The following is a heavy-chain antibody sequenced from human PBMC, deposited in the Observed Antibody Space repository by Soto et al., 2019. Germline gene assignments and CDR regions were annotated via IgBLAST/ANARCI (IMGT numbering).Heavy chain of an antibody. CDR2: IYSGGST. CDR1: GFTVSSNY. D-gene: IGHD1-26*01. J-gene: IGHJ4*02. CDR3: ARDLTYSESPAGIDY. Sequence: GSLRLSCAASGFTVSSNYMSWVRQAPGKGLEWVSVIYSGGSTYYADSVKGRFTISRDDSKNTLYLQMNSLRAEDTAVYYCARDLTYSESPAGIDYWGQGTLVTVSS. V-gene: IGHV3-53*01.